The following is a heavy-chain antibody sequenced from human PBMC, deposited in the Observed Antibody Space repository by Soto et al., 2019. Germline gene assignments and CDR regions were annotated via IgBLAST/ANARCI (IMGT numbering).Heavy chain of an antibody. CDR3: AKVGGSYYYFDY. CDR1: GLTFSSYG. J-gene: IGHJ4*01. Sequence: SCAASGLTFSSYGMHWVRQAPGKGLEWVALISYDGSKKYYADSVKGRFTISRDNSKNTVYLQMDSLRPEDTAVYHCAKVGGSYYYFDYWGHGTLVTVSS. D-gene: IGHD1-26*01. V-gene: IGHV3-30*18. CDR2: ISYDGSKK.